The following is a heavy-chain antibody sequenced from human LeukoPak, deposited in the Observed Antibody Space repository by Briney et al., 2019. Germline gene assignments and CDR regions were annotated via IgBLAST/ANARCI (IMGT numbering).Heavy chain of an antibody. CDR2: INPNSGGT. J-gene: IGHJ3*01. Sequence: GASVKVSCKASGYTFIDYYMHWVRQAPGQGLEWMGWINPNSGGTNYALKFQDRVTMTRDTSISTAYMELSRLRSGDTAVYYCARDRNRRSFSGTHAFDLWGQGTMVTVSS. CDR3: ARDRNRRSFSGTHAFDL. CDR1: GYTFIDYY. D-gene: IGHD1-26*01. V-gene: IGHV1-2*02.